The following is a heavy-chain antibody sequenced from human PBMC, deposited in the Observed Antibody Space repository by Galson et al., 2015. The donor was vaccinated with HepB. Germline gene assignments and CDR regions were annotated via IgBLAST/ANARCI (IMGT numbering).Heavy chain of an antibody. J-gene: IGHJ4*02. Sequence: TLCLTCAVYGGSFSGYYWSWIRQPPGKGLEWIGEINHSGSTNYNPSLKSRSTITVDATKNQFSLKLSTVTAADAAVYYCARVYCSGGSCYSEYFDYWGQGTLVTVSS. V-gene: IGHV4-34*01. CDR1: GGSFSGYY. D-gene: IGHD2-15*01. CDR2: INHSGST. CDR3: ARVYCSGGSCYSEYFDY.